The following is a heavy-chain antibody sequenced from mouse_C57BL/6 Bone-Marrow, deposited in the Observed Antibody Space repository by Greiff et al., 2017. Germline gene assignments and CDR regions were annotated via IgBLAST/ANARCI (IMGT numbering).Heavy chain of an antibody. CDR2: IWGDGCT. J-gene: IGHJ4*01. D-gene: IGHD6-1*01. CDR3: ARRGAGAMDY. CDR1: GFSLTSYG. V-gene: IGHV2-3*01. Sequence: VQGVESGPGLVAPSQSLSITCTVSGFSLTSYGVSWVRQPPGKGLEWLGVIWGDGCTNYHSALISRLSISKDNSKSQVFLKLNSLQTEDTATYYCARRGAGAMDYWGQGTSVTVSS.